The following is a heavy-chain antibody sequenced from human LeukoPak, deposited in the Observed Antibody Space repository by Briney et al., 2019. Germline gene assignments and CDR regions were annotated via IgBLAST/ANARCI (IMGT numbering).Heavy chain of an antibody. D-gene: IGHD1-1*01. CDR2: INPSGSTT. CDR1: GDFISSSRYY. CDR3: VSIQLRTSWFDP. V-gene: IGHV4-39*07. J-gene: IGHJ5*02. Sequence: SETLSLTCIVSGDFISSSRYYWGWIRQPPGKGLEWFGEINPSGSTTNYTPSLKSRVTISVDTSKNQFSLQLKSVTAADTAVYYCVSIQLRTSWFDPWGRGTLVTVSS.